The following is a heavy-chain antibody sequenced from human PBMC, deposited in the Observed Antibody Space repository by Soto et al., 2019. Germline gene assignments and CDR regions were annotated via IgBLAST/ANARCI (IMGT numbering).Heavy chain of an antibody. V-gene: IGHV1-3*01. CDR2: INAGNGNT. CDR1: GYTFTSYA. Sequence: QVQLVQSGAEVKKPGASVKVSCKASGYTFTSYAMHWVRQXPXXXXXXMGWINAGNGNTKYSQKFQGRVTITRDTXXXXXXXXXXXXXXXXXXXXXXXXXXXAXXXXXWFDPWGQGTLVTVSS. J-gene: IGHJ5*02. CDR3: XXXXXAXXXXXWFDP.